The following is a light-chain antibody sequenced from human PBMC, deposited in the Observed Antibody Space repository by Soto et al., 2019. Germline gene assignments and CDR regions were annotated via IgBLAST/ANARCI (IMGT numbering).Light chain of an antibody. CDR3: QQYNNWPPT. Sequence: ERVMTQSPGTLSVSPGERATLSCRASQSVGNYLAWYQQKPGQAPSLLIYGASTRATGIPARFSGSGSGTEFTLTITSLQSEDFAIYSCQQYNNWPPTFGQGTNVEI. V-gene: IGKV3-15*01. J-gene: IGKJ1*01. CDR1: QSVGNY. CDR2: GAS.